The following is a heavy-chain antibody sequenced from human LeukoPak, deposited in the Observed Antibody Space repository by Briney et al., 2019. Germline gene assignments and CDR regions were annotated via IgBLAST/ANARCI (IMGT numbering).Heavy chain of an antibody. CDR2: IIPIFGTA. Sequence: GASVKVSCKASGGTFSSYAISWVRQAPGQGLEWMGGIIPIFGTANYAQKFQGRVTIIADESTSTAYMELSSLRSEDTAVYYCASFYGSGSPRYYSYMDVWGKGTTVTVSS. CDR3: ASFYGSGSPRYYSYMDV. CDR1: GGTFSSYA. D-gene: IGHD3-10*01. V-gene: IGHV1-69*13. J-gene: IGHJ6*03.